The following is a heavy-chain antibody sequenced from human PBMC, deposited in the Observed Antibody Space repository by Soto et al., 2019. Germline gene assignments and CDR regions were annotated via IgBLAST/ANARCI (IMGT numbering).Heavy chain of an antibody. V-gene: IGHV1-46*01. D-gene: IGHD1-26*01. J-gene: IGHJ4*02. CDR1: GYTFTSYY. Sequence: ASVKVSCKASGYTFTSYYMHWVRQAPGQGLEWMGIINPSGGSTSYAQKFQGRVTMTRDTSTSTVYMELSSLRSEDTAVYYCARHMRAVRATGDYFDYWGQGTPVTVS. CDR2: INPSGGST. CDR3: ARHMRAVRATGDYFDY.